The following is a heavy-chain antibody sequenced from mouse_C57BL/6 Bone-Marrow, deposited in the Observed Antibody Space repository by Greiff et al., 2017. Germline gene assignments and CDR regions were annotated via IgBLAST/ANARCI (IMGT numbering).Heavy chain of an antibody. J-gene: IGHJ3*01. D-gene: IGHD2-4*01. CDR1: GFTFSSYG. CDR2: ISSGGSYT. Sequence: EVQLVESGGDLVKPGGSLKLSCAASGFTFSSYGMSWVRQTPDKRLEWVATISSGGSYTYYPDSVKGRFTISRDNAKNTLYRQMSSLKSEDTAMYYCARHSIYYDYDVPLFAYWGQGTLVTVSA. CDR3: ARHSIYYDYDVPLFAY. V-gene: IGHV5-6*01.